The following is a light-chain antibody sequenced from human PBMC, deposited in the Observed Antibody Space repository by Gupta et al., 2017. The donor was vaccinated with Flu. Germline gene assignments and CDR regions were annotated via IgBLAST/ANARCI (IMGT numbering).Light chain of an antibody. CDR3: QQYNSYPWT. V-gene: IGKV1-5*03. Sequence: DIQMTQSPSTLPASVGDRVTITCRASQSTSRWLAWYQQKPGKAPILLIYKASSLESGVPSRFSGSGSGTEFTLTISSLQPDDFATYYCQQYNSYPWTFGQGTKVEI. CDR1: QSTSRW. CDR2: KAS. J-gene: IGKJ1*01.